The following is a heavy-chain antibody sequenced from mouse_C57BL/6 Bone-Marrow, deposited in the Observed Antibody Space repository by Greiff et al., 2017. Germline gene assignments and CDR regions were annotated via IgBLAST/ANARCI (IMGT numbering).Heavy chain of an antibody. CDR1: GYTFTSYW. CDR2: IHPNSGST. CDR3: AVYYDYYAMDY. Sequence: QVQLQQSGAELARPGASVKLSCKASGYTFTSYWMHWVKQRPGQGLEWIGMIHPNSGSTNYNEKFKSKATLTVDKSSSTAYMQLSSLTSEDSAVYYCAVYYDYYAMDYWGQGTSVTVSS. J-gene: IGHJ4*01. V-gene: IGHV1-64*01. D-gene: IGHD2-1*01.